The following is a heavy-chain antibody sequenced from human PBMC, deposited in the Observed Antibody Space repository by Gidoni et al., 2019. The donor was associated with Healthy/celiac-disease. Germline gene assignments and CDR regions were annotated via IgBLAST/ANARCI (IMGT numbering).Heavy chain of an antibody. CDR2: IYSGGST. CDR3: ARDRSHDAFDI. Sequence: EGQLVESGGGLIQPGGSLRLSCAASGFTVSSNYMSWVRQAPGKGLEWVSVIYSGGSTYYADSVKGRFTISRDNSKNTLYLQMNSLRAEDTAVYYCARDRSHDAFDIWGQGTMVTVSS. V-gene: IGHV3-53*01. CDR1: GFTVSSNY. J-gene: IGHJ3*02.